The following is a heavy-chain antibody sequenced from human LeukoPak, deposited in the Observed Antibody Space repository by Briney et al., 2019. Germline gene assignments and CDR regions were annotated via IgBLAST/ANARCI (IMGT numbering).Heavy chain of an antibody. Sequence: GGSLRLSCAASGFPFSTYAMNWVRQAPGKGLEWVSAVTGSGANSYYADSVKGRFSVSRDNAKNTVFLQMNSLTAEDTAVYFCARLTGTSSPGVDYWGQGTLVTVSS. V-gene: IGHV3-23*01. CDR3: ARLTGTSSPGVDY. J-gene: IGHJ4*02. CDR2: VTGSGANS. CDR1: GFPFSTYA. D-gene: IGHD1-14*01.